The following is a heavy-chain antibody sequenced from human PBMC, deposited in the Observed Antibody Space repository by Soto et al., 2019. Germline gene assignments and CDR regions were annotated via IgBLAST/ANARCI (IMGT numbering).Heavy chain of an antibody. V-gene: IGHV4-59*08. CDR3: ARFNWYFDL. CDR1: GGSISSYY. J-gene: IGHJ2*01. Sequence: SETLSLTCTVSGGSISSYYWSWIRQPPGKGLEWIGYIYYSGSTNYNPSLKRRGTISVDTSKNQFSLKLRSVTAADTAVYYCARFNWYFDLWGRGTLVTVSS. CDR2: IYYSGST.